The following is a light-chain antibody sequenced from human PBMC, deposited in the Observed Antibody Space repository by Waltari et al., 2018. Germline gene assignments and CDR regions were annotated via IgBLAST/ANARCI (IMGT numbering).Light chain of an antibody. J-gene: IGLJ2*01. Sequence: QSALSQPASVSGSPGQSITISCTGTSSDVGGYNYVSWYQQHPGKAPKLMIYEVSNRPSGVANPFSGSTSGNTAALTISGLQAEDEADYYCSSYTSSSTLVVFGGGTKLTVL. V-gene: IGLV2-14*01. CDR1: SSDVGGYNY. CDR3: SSYTSSSTLVV. CDR2: EVS.